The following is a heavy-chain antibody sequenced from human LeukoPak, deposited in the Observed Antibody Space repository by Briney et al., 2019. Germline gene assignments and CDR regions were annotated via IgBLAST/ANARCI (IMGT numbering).Heavy chain of an antibody. CDR3: ARGVSTYYYDSSGPQSGDY. D-gene: IGHD3-22*01. CDR1: GGSFSGYY. V-gene: IGHV4-34*01. J-gene: IGHJ4*02. CDR2: INNSGST. Sequence: KPSETLSLTCAVYGGSFSGYYWSWIRQPPGKGLEWIGEINNSGSTNYNPSLKSRVTISVDTSKNQFSLKLSSVTAADTAVYYCARGVSTYYYDSSGPQSGDYWGQGTLVTVSS.